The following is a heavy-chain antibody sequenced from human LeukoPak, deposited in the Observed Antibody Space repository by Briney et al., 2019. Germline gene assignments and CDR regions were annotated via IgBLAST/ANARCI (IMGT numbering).Heavy chain of an antibody. CDR2: INHSGST. Sequence: PSETLSLTCAVYGGSFSGYYWSWIRQPPGKGLEWIGEINHSGSTNYNPSLKSRVTISVDTSKNQFSLKLSSVTAADTAVYYCARDSTVYGIAAAGYYYYGMDVWGQGTTVTVSS. CDR1: GGSFSGYY. J-gene: IGHJ6*02. CDR3: ARDSTVYGIAAAGYYYYGMDV. V-gene: IGHV4-34*01. D-gene: IGHD6-13*01.